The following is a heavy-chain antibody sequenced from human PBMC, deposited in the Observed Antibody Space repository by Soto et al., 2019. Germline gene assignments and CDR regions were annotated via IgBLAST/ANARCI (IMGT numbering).Heavy chain of an antibody. D-gene: IGHD3-10*01. Sequence: LRLSCAASGFTFSRFELHWVRQAPGKGLEWISYISSSGSTAYYASSVEGRFTISRDNANNSVYLQMDSLRAEDTALYYCTRAAWFPYLSFNWGQGALVTVSS. CDR3: TRAAWFPYLSFN. J-gene: IGHJ4*02. CDR1: GFTFSRFE. V-gene: IGHV3-48*03. CDR2: ISSSGSTA.